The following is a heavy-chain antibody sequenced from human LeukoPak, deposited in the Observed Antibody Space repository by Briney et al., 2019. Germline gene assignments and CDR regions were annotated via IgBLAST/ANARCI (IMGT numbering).Heavy chain of an antibody. D-gene: IGHD3-22*01. CDR1: GYTFTSYY. Sequence: GAPVKVSCKASGYTFTSYYMHWVRQAPGQRLEWMGIINPSGGSTSYAQKFQGRVTMTRDTSTSTVYMELSSLRSEDTAVYYCASPGSSGEKYYFDYWGQETRDTVSS. CDR2: INPSGGST. CDR3: ASPGSSGEKYYFDY. V-gene: IGHV1-46*01. J-gene: IGHJ4*02.